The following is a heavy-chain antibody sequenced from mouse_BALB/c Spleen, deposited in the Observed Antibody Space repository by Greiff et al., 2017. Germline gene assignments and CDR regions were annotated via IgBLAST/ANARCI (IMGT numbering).Heavy chain of an antibody. Sequence: VQLKQSGPELVKPGASVKMSCKASGYTFTSYVMHWVKQKPGQGLEWIGYINPYNDGTKYNEKFKGKATLTSDKSSSTAYMELSSLTSEDSAVYYCARGGNYVGFAYWGQGTLVTVSA. V-gene: IGHV1-14*01. CDR2: INPYNDGT. CDR3: ARGGNYVGFAY. J-gene: IGHJ3*01. CDR1: GYTFTSYV. D-gene: IGHD2-1*01.